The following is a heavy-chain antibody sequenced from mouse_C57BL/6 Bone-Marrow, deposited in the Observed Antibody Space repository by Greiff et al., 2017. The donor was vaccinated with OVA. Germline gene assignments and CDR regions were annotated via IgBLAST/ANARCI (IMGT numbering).Heavy chain of an antibody. CDR3: AREDYYGSSGYFDV. CDR1: GYSFTDYN. J-gene: IGHJ1*03. CDR2: INPNYGTT. V-gene: IGHV1-39*01. D-gene: IGHD1-1*01. Sequence: EVQLQQSGPELVKPGASVKISCKASGYSFTDYNMNWVKQRNGKSLEWIGVINPNYGTTSYNQKFKGKATLTVDQSSSTAYMQLNSLTSEDSAVYYCAREDYYGSSGYFDVWGTGTTVTVSS.